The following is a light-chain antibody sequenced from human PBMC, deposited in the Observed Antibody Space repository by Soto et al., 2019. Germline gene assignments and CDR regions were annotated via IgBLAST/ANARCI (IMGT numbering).Light chain of an antibody. CDR3: SSFAGSNEMV. J-gene: IGLJ1*01. CDR2: EVS. V-gene: IGLV2-8*01. CDR1: TSDVGGYNY. Sequence: QSALTQPASASGSPGQSVTLSCTGTTSDVGGYNYVSWYQQHPGKAPKVMIYEVSKRPSGVPDRFSGSKSGNTASLTVSGLQAEDEADYYCSSFAGSNEMVFGAGTKVTVL.